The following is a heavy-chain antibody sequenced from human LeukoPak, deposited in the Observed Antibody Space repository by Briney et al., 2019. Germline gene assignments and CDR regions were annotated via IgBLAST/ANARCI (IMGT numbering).Heavy chain of an antibody. CDR2: INHSGST. CDR3: ARGRIKSYYDRTQGLDCGY. CDR1: GGSFSGYY. V-gene: IGHV4-34*01. J-gene: IGHJ4*02. Sequence: SETLSLTCAVYGGSFSGYYWSWIRQPPGKGLEWIGEINHSGSTNYNPSLKSRVTISVDTSKNQFSLKLSSVTAADTAVYYCARGRIKSYYDRTQGLDCGYWGQGTLVTVSS. D-gene: IGHD3-22*01.